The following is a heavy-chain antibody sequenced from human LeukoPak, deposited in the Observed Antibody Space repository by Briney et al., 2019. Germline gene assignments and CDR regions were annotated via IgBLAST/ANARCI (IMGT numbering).Heavy chain of an antibody. CDR3: VKYSSGWYYGY. CDR1: GFTFSKYA. V-gene: IGHV3-64D*09. D-gene: IGHD6-19*01. Sequence: PGGSLRLSCSASGFTFSKYAMHWVRQAPGKRLEYVSAINDNGRSTYYADSVKGRFSISRDNSKSTLYLQMSSLRTEDTAVYYCVKYSSGWYYGYWGQGTLVTVSS. J-gene: IGHJ4*02. CDR2: INDNGRST.